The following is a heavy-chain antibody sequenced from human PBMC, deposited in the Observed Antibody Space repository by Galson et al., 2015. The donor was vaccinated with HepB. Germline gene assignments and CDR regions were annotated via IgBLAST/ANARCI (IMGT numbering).Heavy chain of an antibody. CDR1: GFTFSDYY. CDR3: ARVEYSYGLYFDY. V-gene: IGHV3-11*01. D-gene: IGHD5-18*01. J-gene: IGHJ4*02. Sequence: LRLSCAASGFTFSDYYMSWIRQAPGKGLEWVSYISSSGSIIYYSDSVKGRFTISRDNAKNSLYLQMNSLRAEDTAVYFCARVEYSYGLYFDYWGQGTLVTVSS. CDR2: ISSSGSII.